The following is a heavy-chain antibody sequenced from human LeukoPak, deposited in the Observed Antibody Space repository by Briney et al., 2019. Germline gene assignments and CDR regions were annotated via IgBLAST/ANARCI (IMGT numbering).Heavy chain of an antibody. CDR3: ARLRDFWSGYYRDIGLDY. CDR1: GGSISSGGYS. CDR2: IYHSGST. J-gene: IGHJ4*02. V-gene: IGHV4-30-2*01. Sequence: PSETLSLTCAVSGGSISSGGYSWSWIRQPPGKGLEWIGYIYHSGSTYYNPSLKSRVTISVDTSKNQFSLKLSSVTAADTAVYYCARLRDFWSGYYRDIGLDYWGQGTLVTVSS. D-gene: IGHD3-3*01.